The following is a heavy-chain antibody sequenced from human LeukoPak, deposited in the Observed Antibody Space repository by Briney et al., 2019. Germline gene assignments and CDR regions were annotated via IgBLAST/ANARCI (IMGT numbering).Heavy chain of an antibody. Sequence: PSETLSLTCTVSGVSISSYYWSWIRQPPGKGLEWIGYIYYSGSTNYNPSLKSRVTISVDTSKNQFSLKLSSVTAADTAVYYCAGTYYDILTGYLYFDYWGQGTLVTVSS. CDR3: AGTYYDILTGYLYFDY. V-gene: IGHV4-59*08. D-gene: IGHD3-9*01. J-gene: IGHJ4*02. CDR1: GVSISSYY. CDR2: IYYSGST.